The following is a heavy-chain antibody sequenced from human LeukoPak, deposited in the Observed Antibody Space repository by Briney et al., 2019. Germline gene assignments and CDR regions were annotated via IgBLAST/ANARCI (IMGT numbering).Heavy chain of an antibody. D-gene: IGHD3-10*01. CDR2: ISSSGSTI. CDR1: GFTFSSYE. CDR3: ARSSIMVRGYDYYYYMDV. Sequence: GSLRLSCAASGFTFSSYEMNWVRQAPGKGLEWVSYISSSGSTIYYADSVKGRFTISRDNAKNSLYLQMNSLRAEDTAVYYCARSSIMVRGYDYYYYMDVWGKGTTVTISS. J-gene: IGHJ6*03. V-gene: IGHV3-48*03.